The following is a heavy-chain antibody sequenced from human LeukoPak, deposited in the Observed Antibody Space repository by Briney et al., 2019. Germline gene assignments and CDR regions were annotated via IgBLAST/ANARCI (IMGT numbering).Heavy chain of an antibody. CDR1: GGSFSGYY. D-gene: IGHD2-15*01. CDR3: ARHLGYCSGGSCYAPFDY. Sequence: SETLSLTCAVYGGSFSGYYWSWIRQPPGKGLEWIGEINHSGSTNYNPSLKSRVTISVDTSKNQFSLKLSSVTAADTAVYYCARHLGYCSGGSCYAPFDYWGQGTLVTVSS. J-gene: IGHJ4*02. CDR2: INHSGST. V-gene: IGHV4-34*01.